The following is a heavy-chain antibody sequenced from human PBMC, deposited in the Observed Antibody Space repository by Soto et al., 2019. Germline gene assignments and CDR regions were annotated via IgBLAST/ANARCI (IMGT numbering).Heavy chain of an antibody. CDR1: GFTFSNYW. Sequence: GGSLRLSCATSGFTFSNYWTHWVRQAPGEGLVWVSRINPDATTINYADSVKGRFTVSRDNAKNTLYLQMNSLRAEDTAVYYCATAGSYRFDHWGQGTLVTVSS. D-gene: IGHD3-10*01. J-gene: IGHJ4*02. V-gene: IGHV3-74*01. CDR3: ATAGSYRFDH. CDR2: INPDATTI.